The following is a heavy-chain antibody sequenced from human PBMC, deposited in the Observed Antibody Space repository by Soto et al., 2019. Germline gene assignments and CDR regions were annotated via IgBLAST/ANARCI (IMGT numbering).Heavy chain of an antibody. J-gene: IGHJ5*02. Sequence: SETLSLTCAVSVGSINSGRSSWNWIRQSPGKGLEWIASIYHSGSTYYNPSLKSRVSISVDRPENQFSLKLSSVAAADTAVYYCVRESAVCGPNWFDTCCPGNRGTVS. D-gene: IGHD2-21*01. CDR1: VGSINSGRSS. CDR2: IYHSGST. CDR3: VRESAVCGPNWFDT. V-gene: IGHV4-30-2*06.